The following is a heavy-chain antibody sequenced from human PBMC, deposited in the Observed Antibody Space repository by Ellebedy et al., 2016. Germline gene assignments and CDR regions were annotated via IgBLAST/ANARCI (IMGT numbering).Heavy chain of an antibody. D-gene: IGHD7-27*01. Sequence: SETLSLXXSVSGGSVTSGGYYWTWIRHRPGKGLEWIGYIHYSGNTQYNLSLKSRATVSIDPSANQFSMNLASVTAADTAVYYCARDAWGRNAFDIWGQGTMVTVSS. J-gene: IGHJ3*02. V-gene: IGHV4-31*03. CDR3: ARDAWGRNAFDI. CDR1: GGSVTSGGYY. CDR2: IHYSGNT.